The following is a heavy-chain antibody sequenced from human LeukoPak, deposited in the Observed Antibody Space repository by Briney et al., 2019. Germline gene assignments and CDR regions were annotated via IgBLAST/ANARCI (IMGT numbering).Heavy chain of an antibody. J-gene: IGHJ4*02. D-gene: IGHD2-2*01. CDR2: INPNDGDT. CDR1: GYTFTDYY. Sequence: ASVKVSCKASGYTFTDYYMHWVRQAPGQGFEWIGWINPNDGDTYCAQKFQGRVTMTRDTSISTAHMEVSRLRSDDTAVYYCARANFLYCSSTSCLFDYWGQGTLVTVSS. V-gene: IGHV1-2*02. CDR3: ARANFLYCSSTSCLFDY.